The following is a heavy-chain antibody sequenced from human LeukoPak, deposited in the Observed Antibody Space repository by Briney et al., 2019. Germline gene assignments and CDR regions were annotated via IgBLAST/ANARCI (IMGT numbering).Heavy chain of an antibody. CDR3: ARRLDS. Sequence: PGGSLRLSCVASGFTFGSYNMHWVRQAPGKGLEWISFISSSGRSIHYADSVKGRFTVSRDNAKNSLYLQMNSLRVEDTAVYFCARRLDSWGQGTLVTVSS. CDR2: ISSSGRSI. J-gene: IGHJ4*02. V-gene: IGHV3-48*01. CDR1: GFTFGSYN.